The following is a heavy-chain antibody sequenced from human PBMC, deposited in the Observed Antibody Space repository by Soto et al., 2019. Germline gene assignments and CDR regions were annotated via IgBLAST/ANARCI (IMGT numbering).Heavy chain of an antibody. Sequence: EVQLLESGAGLVQPGGSVRLSCVASGFSFSSYAMNWVRQAPGKGLEWVSSISARADNTFYADSVKGRFTISRDNSRDTLYLQMNSLRAEDTAVYYCAKDHRTRRSGSFYPFHYWGQGTLVSVSS. CDR3: AKDHRTRRSGSFYPFHY. V-gene: IGHV3-23*01. CDR1: GFSFSSYA. D-gene: IGHD3-10*01. CDR2: ISARADNT. J-gene: IGHJ4*02.